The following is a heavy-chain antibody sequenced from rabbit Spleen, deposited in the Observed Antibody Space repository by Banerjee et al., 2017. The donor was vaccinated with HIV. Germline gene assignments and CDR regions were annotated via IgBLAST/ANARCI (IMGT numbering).Heavy chain of an antibody. CDR3: ARNTYGGGGWTTLNL. J-gene: IGHJ4*01. V-gene: IGHV1S45*01. CDR2: INTATGKP. D-gene: IGHD8-1*01. CDR1: GFSFSDRDV. Sequence: QEELEESGGGLVKPEGSLTLTCKASGFSFSDRDVMCWVRQAPGKGLEWIACINTATGKPVYATWAKGRFIISTISSTTVTLQMTSLTAADTATYFCARNTYGGGGWTTLNLWGPGTLVTVS.